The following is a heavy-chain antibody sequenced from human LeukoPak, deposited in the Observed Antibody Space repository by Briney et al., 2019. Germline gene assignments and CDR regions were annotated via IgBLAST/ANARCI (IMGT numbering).Heavy chain of an antibody. Sequence: GGSLRLSCAASGFTFSNYAMSWVRQAPGKGLEWVSAIVGSGGSTYYADSVKGRFTISRDNPKNTLYLQMNSLRAEDTAVYYCAKWGDYGILTGYYDSDYWGQGTLVTVSS. CDR1: GFTFSNYA. D-gene: IGHD3-9*01. J-gene: IGHJ4*02. V-gene: IGHV3-23*01. CDR3: AKWGDYGILTGYYDSDY. CDR2: IVGSGGST.